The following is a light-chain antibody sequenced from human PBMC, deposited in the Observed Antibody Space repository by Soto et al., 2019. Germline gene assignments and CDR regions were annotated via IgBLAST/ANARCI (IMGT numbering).Light chain of an antibody. J-gene: IGLJ1*01. CDR3: CTFAGRYSDV. V-gene: IGLV2-11*01. Sequence: QSVLTQPRSVSGSPGQSVTISCTGTSSDVGSYNFVSWHQQHPGKAPKPMIYDVAKRPSGVPDRFSGSKSGNTASLTISGLQAEDEADYYCCTFAGRYSDVFGSGTKVTVL. CDR2: DVA. CDR1: SSDVGSYNF.